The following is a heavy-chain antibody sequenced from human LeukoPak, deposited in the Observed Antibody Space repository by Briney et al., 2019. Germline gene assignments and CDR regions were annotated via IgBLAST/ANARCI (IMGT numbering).Heavy chain of an antibody. CDR3: ARDGQWLDYYYYGMDV. CDR1: GYTFTSYY. D-gene: IGHD6-19*01. J-gene: IGHJ6*02. CDR2: IIPILGIA. V-gene: IGHV1-69*04. Sequence: GASVKVSCKASGYTFTSYYIHWVRQAPGQGLEWMGRIIPILGIANYAQKFQGRVTITADKSTSTAYMELSSLRSEDTAVYYCARDGQWLDYYYYGMDVWGQGTTVTVSS.